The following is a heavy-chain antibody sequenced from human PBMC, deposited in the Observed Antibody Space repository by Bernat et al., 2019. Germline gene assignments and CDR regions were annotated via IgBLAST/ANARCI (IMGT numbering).Heavy chain of an antibody. CDR1: GHTFTGYA. D-gene: IGHD1-26*01. CDR2: IDGGNGGT. J-gene: IGHJ4*02. CDR3: TRSKDSGSYYSAQHANFDS. V-gene: IGHV1-3*01. Sequence: QVQLVQSGAEVKKPGASVRVSCKASGHTFTGYAIHWVRQAPGQSLEWMGWIDGGNGGTSYSQKFQGRVTFSRDTSANTVYMDLSSLRSEDTAVYYCTRSKDSGSYYSAQHANFDSWGQVTLVTVSS.